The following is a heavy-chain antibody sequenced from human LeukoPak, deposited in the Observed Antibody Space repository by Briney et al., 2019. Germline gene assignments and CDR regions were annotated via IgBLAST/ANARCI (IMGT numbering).Heavy chain of an antibody. J-gene: IGHJ5*02. D-gene: IGHD6-13*01. CDR3: ARALAAANNWFDP. V-gene: IGHV4-30-2*01. Sequence: SETLSLTCAVSGGSISSGGSSWSWIRQPPGKGLEWIGYIYHSGSTYYNPSLKSRVTVSVDRSKNQFSLKLSSVTAADTAVYYCARALAAANNWFDPWGQGTLVTVSS. CDR1: GGSISSGGSS. CDR2: IYHSGST.